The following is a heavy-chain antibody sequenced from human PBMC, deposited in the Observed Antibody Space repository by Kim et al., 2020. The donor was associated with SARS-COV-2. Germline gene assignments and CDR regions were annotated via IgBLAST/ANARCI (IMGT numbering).Heavy chain of an antibody. D-gene: IGHD6-19*01. J-gene: IGHJ5*02. Sequence: QGRVTMTRDTSTSTVYMELSSLRSEDTAVYYCARELAYSSGWYEYNWFDPWGQGTLVTVSS. CDR3: ARELAYSSGWYEYNWFDP. V-gene: IGHV1-46*01.